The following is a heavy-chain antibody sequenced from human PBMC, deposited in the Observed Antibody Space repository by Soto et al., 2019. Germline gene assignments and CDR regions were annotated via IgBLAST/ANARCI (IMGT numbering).Heavy chain of an antibody. V-gene: IGHV3-30*18. Sequence: QVQLVESGGGVVQPGRSLRLSCTASGFTFSGFAIHWVRQAPGKGLEWVAVISHDGSKENYVDSVKGRFTISRDNAKNTLYLKMNSLRVEDTAMYYCAKDISSYGRKYTHYCDWWGQGTLVTVSS. J-gene: IGHJ4*02. CDR3: AKDISSYGRKYTHYCDW. CDR1: GFTFSGFA. D-gene: IGHD4-17*01. CDR2: ISHDGSKE.